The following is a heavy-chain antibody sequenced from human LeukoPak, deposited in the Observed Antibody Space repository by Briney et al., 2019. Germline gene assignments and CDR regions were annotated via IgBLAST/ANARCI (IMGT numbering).Heavy chain of an antibody. CDR2: IHHSGST. V-gene: IGHV4-31*03. CDR3: ASYGSGSYRFDP. CDR1: GGSISSGNYY. Sequence: PSGTLSHTCTVSGGSISSGNYYWSWIRQHPGKGLEWIGYIHHSGSTYYNPSLKSRVIISVDTSKNQFSLKLNSVTAADTAVYYCASYGSGSYRFDPWGQGTLVTVSS. J-gene: IGHJ5*02. D-gene: IGHD3-10*01.